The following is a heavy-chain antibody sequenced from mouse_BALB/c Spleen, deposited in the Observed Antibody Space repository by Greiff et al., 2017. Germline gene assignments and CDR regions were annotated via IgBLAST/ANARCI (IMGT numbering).Heavy chain of an antibody. CDR3: AKHDYYGNPYAMDY. CDR1: GFSLTDYG. J-gene: IGHJ4*01. D-gene: IGHD2-1*01. CDR2: IWGGGST. Sequence: VKLMESGPGLVAPSQSLSITCTVSGFSLTDYGVSWIRQPPGKGLEWLGVIWGGGSTYYNSALKSRLSISKDNSKSQVFLKMNSLQTDDTAMYYCAKHDYYGNPYAMDYWGQGTSVTVSS. V-gene: IGHV2-6-5*01.